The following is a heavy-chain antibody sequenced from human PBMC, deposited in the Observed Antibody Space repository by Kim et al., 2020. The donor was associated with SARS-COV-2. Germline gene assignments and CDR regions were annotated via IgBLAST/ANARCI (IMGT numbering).Heavy chain of an antibody. V-gene: IGHV1-24*01. Sequence: ASVKVSCKVSGYTLTELSMHWVRQAPGKGLEWMGGFDPEDGETIYAQKFQGRVTMTEDTSTDTAYMELSSLRSEDTAVYYCATASPYSGYDLGAFDIWGQGTMVTVSS. CDR2: FDPEDGET. CDR3: ATASPYSGYDLGAFDI. CDR1: GYTLTELS. J-gene: IGHJ3*02. D-gene: IGHD5-12*01.